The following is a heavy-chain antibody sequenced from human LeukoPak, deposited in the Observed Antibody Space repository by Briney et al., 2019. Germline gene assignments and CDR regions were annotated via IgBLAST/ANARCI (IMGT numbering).Heavy chain of an antibody. J-gene: IGHJ6*02. CDR3: AKDREVGYSYGYYGMDV. CDR2: IPYDGSNK. D-gene: IGHD5-18*01. Sequence: GGSLRLSCAASGFTFSSYGMHWVCQAPGKGLEWVAVIPYDGSNKYYADSVKGRFTISRDNSKNTLYLQMNSLRAEDTAVYYCAKDREVGYSYGYYGMDVWGQGTTVTVSS. V-gene: IGHV3-30*18. CDR1: GFTFSSYG.